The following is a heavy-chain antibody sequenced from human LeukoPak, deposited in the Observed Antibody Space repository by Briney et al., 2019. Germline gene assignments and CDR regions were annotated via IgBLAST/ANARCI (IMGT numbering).Heavy chain of an antibody. D-gene: IGHD5-18*01. CDR2: IKQEGSEK. CDR1: GFTFSSCW. V-gene: IGHV3-7*01. CDR3: ARGFVDTAMVWNY. Sequence: GGSLRLSCAASGFTFSSCWTRGVRRARGKGLEGVANIKQEGSEKYCVDSVTGPFTSSRDNAKNSLYLQLNSLRAEDTAVYSSARGFVDTAMVWNYWGQGTLVLVSA. J-gene: IGHJ4*02.